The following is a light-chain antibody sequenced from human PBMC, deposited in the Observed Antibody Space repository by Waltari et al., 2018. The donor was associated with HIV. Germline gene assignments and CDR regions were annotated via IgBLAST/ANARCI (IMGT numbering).Light chain of an antibody. Sequence: QSVLTQPPSVSGAPGQRVTIPCTGSSSNIVAGYDVHWYQQLPGTAPKLLIYANNTRASGVPDRFSGSKFGPSASLAITGLQAEDEANYYCQSYDSGLSGSVFGGGTKLTVL. J-gene: IGLJ2*01. CDR1: SSNIVAGYD. CDR3: QSYDSGLSGSV. CDR2: ANN. V-gene: IGLV1-40*01.